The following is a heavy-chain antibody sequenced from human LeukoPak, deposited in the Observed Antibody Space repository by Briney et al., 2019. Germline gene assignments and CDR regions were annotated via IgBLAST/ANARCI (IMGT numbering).Heavy chain of an antibody. D-gene: IGHD6-13*01. Sequence: GGSLRLSCAASGFTFKNYGMHWVRQAPGKGLEWVSYISSSGNTIHYADSVKGRFTISRDNAKNSMFLQMNSLRAEDTAVYYCARVRQQLVRLLGRDTTYYYYYYMDVWGKGTTVTVSS. V-gene: IGHV3-48*01. J-gene: IGHJ6*03. CDR2: ISSSGNTI. CDR1: GFTFKNYG. CDR3: ARVRQQLVRLLGRDTTYYYYYYMDV.